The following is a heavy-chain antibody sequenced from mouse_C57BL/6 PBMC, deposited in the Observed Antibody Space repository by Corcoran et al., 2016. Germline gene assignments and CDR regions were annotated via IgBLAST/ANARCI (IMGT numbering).Heavy chain of an antibody. D-gene: IGHD2-2*01. V-gene: IGHV9-3*01. CDR1: GYTFTTYG. CDR2: INTYSGVP. CDR3: AREGVLWLRRLDY. J-gene: IGHJ2*01. Sequence: QIQLVQSGPELKKPGETVKISCKASGYTFTTYGMSWVKQAPGKGLKWMGWINTYSGVPTYADDFKGRFAFSLETSASTAYLQINNLKNDDTATYFCAREGVLWLRRLDYGGQGTTLTVSS.